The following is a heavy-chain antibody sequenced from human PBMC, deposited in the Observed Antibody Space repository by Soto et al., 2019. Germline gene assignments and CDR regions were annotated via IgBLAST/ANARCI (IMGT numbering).Heavy chain of an antibody. CDR1: GYILSSYC. V-gene: IGHV5-51*03. D-gene: IGHD2-15*01. J-gene: IGHJ4*02. CDR2: VYPGDSDT. CDR3: ARSLPRMRGFLSDF. Sequence: GESLKISCKCSGYILSSYCIGWVPLMPGKGLEWMGIVYPGDSDTRYSPSFQGQVTISADKSISTAFLQWSSLKASDAAMYYCARSLPRMRGFLSDFWGLGTLVTVSP.